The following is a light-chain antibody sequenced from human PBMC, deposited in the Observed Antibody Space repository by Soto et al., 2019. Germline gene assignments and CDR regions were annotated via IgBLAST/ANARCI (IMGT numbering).Light chain of an antibody. CDR1: SSNIGARYD. CDR3: PSYDNSLSYV. J-gene: IGLJ1*01. V-gene: IGLV1-40*01. CDR2: GNN. Sequence: QSVLTQPPSVSGAPGQRVTISCTGSSSNIGARYDVHWYQHLPGTAPKLLIYGNNNRPSGVPDRFSGSNSGTSASLAITGLQDEDEADYYCPSYDNSLSYVFGTGTKLTVL.